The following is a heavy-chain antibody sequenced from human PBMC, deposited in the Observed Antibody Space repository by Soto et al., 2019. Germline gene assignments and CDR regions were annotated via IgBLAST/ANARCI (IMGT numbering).Heavy chain of an antibody. J-gene: IGHJ6*03. CDR1: GGSISSYY. CDR2: IYYSGST. Sequence: SETLSLTCTVSGGSISSYYWSWIRQPPGKGLEWIGYIYYSGSTNYNPSLKSRVTISVDTSKNQFSLKLSSVTAADTAVYYCARHFRDYYGSGSYWGYYYSMDVWGTGTTVTVSS. V-gene: IGHV4-59*08. CDR3: ARHFRDYYGSGSYWGYYYSMDV. D-gene: IGHD3-10*01.